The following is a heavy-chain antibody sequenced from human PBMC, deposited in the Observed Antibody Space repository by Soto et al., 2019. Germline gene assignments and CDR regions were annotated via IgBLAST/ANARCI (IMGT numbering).Heavy chain of an antibody. D-gene: IGHD4-17*01. Sequence: ASVKVSCKASGYTFTSYGMSWVRQAPGQGLEWMGWISAYNGNTNYAQKLQGRVTMTTDTSTSTAYMELRSLRSDDTAVYYCARGFFYGDYYQYYYYGMDVWGQGTTVTVSS. CDR1: GYTFTSYG. V-gene: IGHV1-18*01. CDR3: ARGFFYGDYYQYYYYGMDV. J-gene: IGHJ6*02. CDR2: ISAYNGNT.